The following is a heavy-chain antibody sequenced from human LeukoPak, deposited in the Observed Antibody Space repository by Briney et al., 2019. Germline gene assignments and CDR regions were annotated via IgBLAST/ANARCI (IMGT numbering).Heavy chain of an antibody. Sequence: GGSLKLSCAASGFTFSSAAMTWVRQAPGRGLEWVSLISPTGGNTFYADSVKGRFTISRDNSKNTLYLEMNSLRAEDTAVYFCAKDIQCTYWGQGALVTVSS. CDR2: ISPTGGNT. V-gene: IGHV3-23*01. CDR1: GFTFSSAA. J-gene: IGHJ4*02. CDR3: AKDIQCTY. D-gene: IGHD2-8*01.